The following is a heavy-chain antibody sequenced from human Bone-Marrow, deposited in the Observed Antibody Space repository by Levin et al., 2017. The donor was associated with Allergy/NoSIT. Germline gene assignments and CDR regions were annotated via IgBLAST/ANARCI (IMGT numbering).Heavy chain of an antibody. J-gene: IGHJ4*02. V-gene: IGHV3-11*05. Sequence: GGSLRLSCAASGFTFSDYYMSWIRQAPGKGLEWVSYISSSSSYTNYADSVKGRFTISRDNAKNSLYLQMNSLRAEDTAVYYCARDQMDSYGLSFDYWGQGTLVTVSS. CDR1: GFTFSDYY. D-gene: IGHD5-18*01. CDR2: ISSSSSYT. CDR3: ARDQMDSYGLSFDY.